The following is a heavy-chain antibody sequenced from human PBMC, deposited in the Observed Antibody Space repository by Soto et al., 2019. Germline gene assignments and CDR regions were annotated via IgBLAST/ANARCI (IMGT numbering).Heavy chain of an antibody. D-gene: IGHD4-17*01. Sequence: EVQLVESGGGLVQPGGSLRLSCAASGFTFSSHSMNWVRQAPGKGLEWVSYISNSGSNIYYADSVKGRFTISRDNAKNSLYLQMNSLRDEDPAVSYCARDPYSSTTVTIFDYWGQGTLVTVSS. CDR1: GFTFSSHS. V-gene: IGHV3-48*02. CDR2: ISNSGSNI. J-gene: IGHJ4*02. CDR3: ARDPYSSTTVTIFDY.